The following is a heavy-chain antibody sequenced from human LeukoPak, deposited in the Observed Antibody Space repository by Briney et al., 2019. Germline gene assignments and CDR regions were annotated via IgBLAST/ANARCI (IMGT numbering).Heavy chain of an antibody. Sequence: ASVKVSCKASGYTFTGYYMHWVRQAPGRGLEWMGRINPNSGGTNYAQKFQGRVTMTRDTSISTAYMELSRLRSDDTAVYYCARARDPRLYYFDYWGQGTLVTISS. V-gene: IGHV1-2*06. J-gene: IGHJ4*02. CDR2: INPNSGGT. CDR3: ARARDPRLYYFDY. CDR1: GYTFTGYY. D-gene: IGHD5-12*01.